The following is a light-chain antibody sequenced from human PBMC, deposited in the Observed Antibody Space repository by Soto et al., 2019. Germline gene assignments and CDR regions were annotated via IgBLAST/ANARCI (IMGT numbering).Light chain of an antibody. Sequence: QSALTQPRSVSGSPGQSVTISCTGTSSDVGGYNYVSWYQQHPGKAPKLMIYDVSKRPSGVPDRFSGSKSGNTASLTISGLQAEDEADDYCGSYAGGYKGVFGGGTQLTVL. J-gene: IGLJ2*01. V-gene: IGLV2-11*01. CDR2: DVS. CDR3: GSYAGGYKGV. CDR1: SSDVGGYNY.